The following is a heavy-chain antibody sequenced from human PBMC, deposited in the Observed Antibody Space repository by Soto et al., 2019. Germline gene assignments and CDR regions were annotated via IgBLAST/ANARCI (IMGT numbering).Heavy chain of an antibody. CDR2: ISGSGGST. CDR1: GFTFSSYA. D-gene: IGHD1-26*01. Sequence: PGGSLRLSCAASGFTFSSYAMSWVRQAPGKGLEWVSAISGSGGSTYYADSVKGRFTISRDNSKNTLYLQMNSLRAEDTAVYYCAKIHSGSYRRTLYYYGMDVWGQGTTVTVSS. J-gene: IGHJ6*02. V-gene: IGHV3-23*01. CDR3: AKIHSGSYRRTLYYYGMDV.